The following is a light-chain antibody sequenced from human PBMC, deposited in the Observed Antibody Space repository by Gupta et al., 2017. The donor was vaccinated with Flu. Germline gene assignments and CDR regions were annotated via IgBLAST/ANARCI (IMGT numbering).Light chain of an antibody. CDR2: QDT. CDR3: QVRDNKIHVV. Sequence: SYELTQPPSVSVSPGQTANITCSGDKLGDKYACWYQQKAGQSPLLVIYQDTNRPSGIPERFSGSNSGNTATLTISGTQAMDEADYYCQVRDNKIHVVFGGGTKLTVL. CDR1: KLGDKY. J-gene: IGLJ2*01. V-gene: IGLV3-1*01.